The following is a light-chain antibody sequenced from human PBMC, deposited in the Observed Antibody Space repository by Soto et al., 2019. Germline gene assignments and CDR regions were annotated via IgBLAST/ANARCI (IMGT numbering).Light chain of an antibody. V-gene: IGKV1-39*01. CDR3: QQSYSSPST. Sequence: MSQAPSTLSASVGDRVTVTCRASQSISSYLNWYQQKPGQAPKLLIFAASSLQSGVPSRFSGSRSGPDFTLTISSLQPEDFATYYCQQSYSSPSTFGQGTKVDVK. CDR2: AAS. CDR1: QSISSY. J-gene: IGKJ1*01.